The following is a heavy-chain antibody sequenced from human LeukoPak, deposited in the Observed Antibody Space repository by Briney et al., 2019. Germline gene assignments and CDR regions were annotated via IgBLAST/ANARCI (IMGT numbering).Heavy chain of an antibody. CDR1: GYTFTGYY. V-gene: IGHV1-2*06. J-gene: IGHJ3*02. D-gene: IGHD2/OR15-2a*01. CDR2: INPNSGGT. CDR3: ARDLWGLPFDI. Sequence: ASVKVSCKASGYTFTGYYMHWVRQAPGQGLEWMGRINPNSGGTNYAQKFQGRVTMTTDTSTSTAHMELRSLRSDDTAVYYCARDLWGLPFDIWGQGTMVTVSS.